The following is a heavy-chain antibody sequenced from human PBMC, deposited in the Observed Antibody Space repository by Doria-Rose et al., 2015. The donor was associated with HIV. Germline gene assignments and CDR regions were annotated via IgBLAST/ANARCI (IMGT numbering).Heavy chain of an antibody. CDR2: ICSDDER. CDR3: ARIKSSRWYHKYYFDF. V-gene: IGHV2-26*01. Sequence: ESGPVLVKPTETLTLTCTVSGVSLSSPGMGVSWIRQPPGKALEWLANICSDDERSYNTSLKSRLTISSGTAKSQVVLTMTDMDPVDTATYYCARIKSSRWYHKYYFDFWGQGTLVIVSA. CDR1: GVSLSSPGMG. J-gene: IGHJ4*02. D-gene: IGHD6-13*01.